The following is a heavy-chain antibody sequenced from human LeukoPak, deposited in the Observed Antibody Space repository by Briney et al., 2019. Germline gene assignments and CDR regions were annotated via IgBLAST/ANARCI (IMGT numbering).Heavy chain of an antibody. CDR1: GFTFSSYA. Sequence: GGSLRLSCAASGFTFSSYAMSWVRQAPGKGLEWVSAISGSGGSTYYAGSVKGRFTISRDNSKNTLYLQMNSLRAEDTAVYYCAKARSPRSGWYYWGQGTLVTVSS. V-gene: IGHV3-23*01. CDR3: AKARSPRSGWYY. J-gene: IGHJ4*02. CDR2: ISGSGGST. D-gene: IGHD6-19*01.